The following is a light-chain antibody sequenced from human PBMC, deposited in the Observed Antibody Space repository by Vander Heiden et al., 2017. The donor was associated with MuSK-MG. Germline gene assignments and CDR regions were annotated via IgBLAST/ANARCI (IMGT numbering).Light chain of an antibody. V-gene: IGKV3-20*01. Sequence: EIVLTQSPDTLSLSPGESGTLSCRASQSVSSSYLAWYQQKPGQAPSLLIYGASKRATGVPDRFSGSGSGTDFTLTISRLEPEDFAVYHCQHDGSPHTFGGGTKVEIK. CDR1: QSVSSSY. CDR2: GAS. J-gene: IGKJ4*01. CDR3: QHDGSPHT.